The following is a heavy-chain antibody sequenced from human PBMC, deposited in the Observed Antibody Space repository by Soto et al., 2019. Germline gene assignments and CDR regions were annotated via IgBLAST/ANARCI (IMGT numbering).Heavy chain of an antibody. Sequence: ASVKVSCKASGYTFTSYAMHWVRQAPGQRLEWMGWINAGNGNTKYSQNFQGRVTITRDTSASTAYMELSSLRFEDTAVYYCARGPGGPDGPGDYWGQGALVTVSS. CDR3: ARGPGGPDGPGDY. D-gene: IGHD2-15*01. CDR1: GYTFTSYA. V-gene: IGHV1-3*01. CDR2: INAGNGNT. J-gene: IGHJ4*02.